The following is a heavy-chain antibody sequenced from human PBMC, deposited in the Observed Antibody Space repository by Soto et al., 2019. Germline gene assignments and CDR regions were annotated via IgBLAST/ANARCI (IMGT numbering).Heavy chain of an antibody. CDR2: ISYDGSNE. V-gene: IGHV3-30*03. CDR3: AEGRDSSGYYYAY. J-gene: IGHJ4*02. D-gene: IGHD3-22*01. Sequence: GGSLRLSCAASGFTFSTHDLHWVRQAPGKGLEWVALISYDGSNEYYAGSVKGRFTISRDNSKNTLYLQMNSLRPEDTAVYYCAEGRDSSGYYYAYWGQGALVTVYS. CDR1: GFTFSTHD.